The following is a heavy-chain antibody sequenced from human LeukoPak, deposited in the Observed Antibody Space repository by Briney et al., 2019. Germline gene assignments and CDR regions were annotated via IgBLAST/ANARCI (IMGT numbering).Heavy chain of an antibody. CDR2: IYSSGST. Sequence: SETLSLTCTVSGDLFSTYYWSWIRQPAGKGLEWIGHIYSSGSTNYNPSLKSRVTMSIDSSKNQFSLKMTSVTAADTAVYYCARESYGDYGGDWFDPWGQGTLVTVSS. CDR1: GDLFSTYY. D-gene: IGHD4-17*01. CDR3: ARESYGDYGGDWFDP. V-gene: IGHV4-4*07. J-gene: IGHJ5*02.